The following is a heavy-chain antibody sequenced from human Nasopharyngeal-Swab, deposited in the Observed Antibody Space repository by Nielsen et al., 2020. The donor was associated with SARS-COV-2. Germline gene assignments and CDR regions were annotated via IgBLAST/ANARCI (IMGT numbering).Heavy chain of an antibody. D-gene: IGHD5-12*01. V-gene: IGHV5-51*01. CDR2: IYPADSAT. CDR1: GYNFNNYW. CDR3: VRPEGVATSFKYYFQYGMDV. J-gene: IGHJ6*02. Sequence: GESLKISCKGSGYNFNNYWIAWVRQMPGKGLEWMGVIYPADSATKYSPAFQGQVTISADKSISTAYLQWSSLKASDTAMYYCVRPEGVATSFKYYFQYGMDVWGQGTMVTVPS.